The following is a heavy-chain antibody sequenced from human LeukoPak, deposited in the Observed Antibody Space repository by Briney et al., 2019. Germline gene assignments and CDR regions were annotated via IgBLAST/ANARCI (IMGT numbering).Heavy chain of an antibody. V-gene: IGHV4-39*07. CDR3: ARSRGYSGQYYMDV. CDR1: GGSISSSSYY. J-gene: IGHJ6*03. CDR2: IYYSGSI. Sequence: PSETLSLTCTVSGGSISSSSYYWGWIRQPPGKGLEWIGYIYYSGSIYYNPSLKSRVTMSVDTSKNQFSLKLSSVTAVDTAVYYCARSRGYSGQYYMDVWGKGTTVTVSS. D-gene: IGHD5-12*01.